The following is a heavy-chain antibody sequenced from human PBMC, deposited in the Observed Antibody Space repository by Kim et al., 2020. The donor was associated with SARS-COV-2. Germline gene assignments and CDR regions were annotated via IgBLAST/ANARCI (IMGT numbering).Heavy chain of an antibody. Sequence: ASVKVSCKASGYTFTSYGISWVRQAPGQGLEWMGWISAYNGNTNYAQKLQGRVTMTTDTSTSTAYMELRSLRSDDTAVYYCARGGTQSSSRNYDFWSGYYIWGQGTLVTVSS. CDR3: ARGGTQSSSRNYDFWSGYYI. V-gene: IGHV1-18*01. D-gene: IGHD3-3*01. CDR1: GYTFTSYG. J-gene: IGHJ4*02. CDR2: ISAYNGNT.